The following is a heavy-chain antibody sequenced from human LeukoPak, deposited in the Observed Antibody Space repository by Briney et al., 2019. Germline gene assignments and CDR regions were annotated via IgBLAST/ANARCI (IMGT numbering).Heavy chain of an antibody. V-gene: IGHV3-48*02. CDR2: IGRSGGTI. CDR1: GFRVSDYS. Sequence: PGGSLRLSCAASGFRVSDYSMNWVRQAPGKCLQWVSHIGRSGGTIFYDHSVKGRVTISRDNAKDSLYLQMSNVRDEDTAVYHCARIGAGVPAHYCGGDCRYYSDFWGQGALVTVSS. J-gene: IGHJ4*02. CDR3: ARIGAGVPAHYCGGDCRYYSDF. D-gene: IGHD2-21*02.